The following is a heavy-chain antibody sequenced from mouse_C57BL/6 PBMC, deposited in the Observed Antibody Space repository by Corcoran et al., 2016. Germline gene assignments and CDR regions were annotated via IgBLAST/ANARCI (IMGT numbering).Heavy chain of an antibody. Sequence: EVQLQQYGPELVKPGASVKISCKASGYTFTDYYMNWVKQSHGKSIECIGDINPNNGGTSYNQKFKGKATLTVEKSSSTASMELRSLTSEDSAVYYCARGGLRARCYFDVWGTGTTVTVSS. J-gene: IGHJ1*03. CDR3: ARGGLRARCYFDV. V-gene: IGHV1-26*01. CDR1: GYTFTDYY. CDR2: INPNNGGT. D-gene: IGHD1-1*01.